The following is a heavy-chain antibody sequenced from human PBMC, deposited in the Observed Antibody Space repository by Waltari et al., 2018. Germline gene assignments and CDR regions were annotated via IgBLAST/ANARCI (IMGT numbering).Heavy chain of an antibody. D-gene: IGHD3-10*01. J-gene: IGHJ4*02. CDR2: IYYRGST. CDR1: GGCISSYY. Sequence: QVQLQESGPGLVKPSETLSLTCTVSGGCISSYYWSWIRQPPGKGLEWIGYIYYRGSTNDDPALKRRFTISVDTSKNQFSLKLSSVTAADTAVYDGGTNGEGIPFFDYWGQGTLVTVSS. CDR3: GTNGEGIPFFDY. V-gene: IGHV4-59*01.